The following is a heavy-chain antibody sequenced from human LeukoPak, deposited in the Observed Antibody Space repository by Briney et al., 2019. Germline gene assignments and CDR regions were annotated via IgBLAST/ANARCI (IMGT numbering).Heavy chain of an antibody. J-gene: IGHJ2*01. CDR1: GGSISSYY. CDR3: ARWRSSRRITVITSWYFDL. CDR2: IYTSGST. D-gene: IGHD4-17*01. V-gene: IGHV4-4*07. Sequence: SETLSLTCTVSGGSISSYYWTWIRQPAGKGLEWIGRIYTSGSTNYNPSLKSRVIMSVDTSKNQFSLKLSSVTAADTAVYYCARWRSSRRITVITSWYFDLWGRGSLVTVSS.